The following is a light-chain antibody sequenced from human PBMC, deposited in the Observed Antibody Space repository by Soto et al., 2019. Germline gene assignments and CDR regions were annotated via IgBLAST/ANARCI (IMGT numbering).Light chain of an antibody. V-gene: IGLV2-23*03. CDR2: EGS. CDR1: SSDVGSYNL. Sequence: QSALTQPASVSGSPGQSITISCTGTSSDVGSYNLVSWYQHHPGKAPKLMIYEGSRRPSGVSYRFSGSKSGNTASLTISGLQAEDEADYYCCSYANSTTFDFGGGTKLTVL. CDR3: CSYANSTTFD. J-gene: IGLJ2*01.